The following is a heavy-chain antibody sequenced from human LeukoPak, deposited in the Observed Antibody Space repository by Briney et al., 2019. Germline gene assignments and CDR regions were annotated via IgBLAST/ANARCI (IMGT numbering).Heavy chain of an antibody. D-gene: IGHD4-17*01. CDR1: GFTFSGSA. CDR2: IRSKANSYAT. Sequence: GGSLRLSCAASGFTFSGSAMHWVRQASGKELEWVGRIRSKANSYATAYAASVKGRFTISRDDSKNTAYLQMNSLKTEDTAVYYCARDRSTVTTLYYFDYWGQGTLVTVSS. J-gene: IGHJ4*02. V-gene: IGHV3-73*01. CDR3: ARDRSTVTTLYYFDY.